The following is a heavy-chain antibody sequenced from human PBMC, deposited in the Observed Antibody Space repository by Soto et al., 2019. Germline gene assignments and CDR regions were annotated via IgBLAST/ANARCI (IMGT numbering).Heavy chain of an antibody. D-gene: IGHD5-18*01. CDR2: ISGSGGST. CDR3: ASTLYSYGTDY. V-gene: IGHV3-23*01. J-gene: IGHJ4*01. Sequence: EVQLLESGGGLVQPGGSLRLSCAASGFTFSSYAMSWVGQAPGNGLEWGSAISGSGGSTYYADSVKGRFTIPRDTSKNPLYLQINSLRAEDTAVYYCASTLYSYGTDYCGHRTLVTVSS. CDR1: GFTFSSYA.